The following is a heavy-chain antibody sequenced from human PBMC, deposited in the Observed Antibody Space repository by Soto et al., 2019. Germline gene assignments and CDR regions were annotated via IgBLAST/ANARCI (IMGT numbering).Heavy chain of an antibody. J-gene: IGHJ5*02. CDR2: IIPIFGTA. CDR3: ARGAPGYCISTSWHMGVYNWFDP. D-gene: IGHD2-2*01. V-gene: IGHV1-69*13. Sequence: SVKVSCKASGGTFSSYAISWVRQAPGQGLEWMGGIIPIFGTANYAQKFQGRVTITADESTSTAYMELSSLRSEDTAVYYCARGAPGYCISTSWHMGVYNWFDPWGQGTLVTVSS. CDR1: GGTFSSYA.